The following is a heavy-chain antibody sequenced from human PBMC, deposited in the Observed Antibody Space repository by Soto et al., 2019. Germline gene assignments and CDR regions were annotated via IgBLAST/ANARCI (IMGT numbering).Heavy chain of an antibody. CDR3: AKFGEQLVTDYYGMDG. CDR1: GFTFSSYA. D-gene: IGHD6-6*01. Sequence: PGGSLRLSCAASGFTFSSYAMSWVRQAPGKGLEWVSAISGSGGSTYYADSVKGRFTISRDNSKNTLYLQMNSLRAEDTAVYYCAKFGEQLVTDYYGMDGWGQGTTVTVSS. J-gene: IGHJ6*02. V-gene: IGHV3-23*01. CDR2: ISGSGGST.